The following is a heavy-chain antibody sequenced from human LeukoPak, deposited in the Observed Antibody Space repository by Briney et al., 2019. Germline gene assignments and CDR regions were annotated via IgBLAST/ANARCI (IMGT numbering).Heavy chain of an antibody. Sequence: PGGSLRLSCAASGFTYSSYAMSWVHQAPGKVLEWVSAISGSGGSTYYADSVKGRFTISRDNSKNTLYLQMNSLRAEDTAVYYCAKAIQVVVYYYWGQGTLVTVSS. CDR3: AKAIQVVVYYY. CDR2: ISGSGGST. J-gene: IGHJ4*02. V-gene: IGHV3-23*01. D-gene: IGHD3-22*01. CDR1: GFTYSSYA.